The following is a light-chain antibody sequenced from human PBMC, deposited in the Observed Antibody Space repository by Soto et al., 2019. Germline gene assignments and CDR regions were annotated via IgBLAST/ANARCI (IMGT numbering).Light chain of an antibody. CDR2: DAS. J-gene: IGKJ4*01. CDR1: QSVNSY. CDR3: QQRSNWPST. Sequence: EIVLTQSPATLSLSPGDRATLSCRASQSVNSYLAWYQQKPGQAPRLLIYDASNRATGIPARFSGSGSGTDFTLTISSLEPADFAVYYCQQRSNWPSTFGGGTKVEIK. V-gene: IGKV3-11*01.